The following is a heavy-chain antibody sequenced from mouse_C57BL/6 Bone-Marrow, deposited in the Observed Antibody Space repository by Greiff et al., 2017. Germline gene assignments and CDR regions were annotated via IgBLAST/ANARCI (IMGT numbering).Heavy chain of an antibody. D-gene: IGHD4-1*01. CDR2: ISNGGGST. J-gene: IGHJ1*03. CDR1: GFTFSDYY. Sequence: EVQRVESGGGLVQPGGSLKLSCAASGFTFSDYYMYWVRQTPEKRLEWVAYISNGGGSTYYPDTVKGRFTISRDHAKSTLYLQMSRLKSEDTAMYYCARHLGLGRRWYFDVWGTGTTVTVAS. V-gene: IGHV5-12*01. CDR3: ARHLGLGRRWYFDV.